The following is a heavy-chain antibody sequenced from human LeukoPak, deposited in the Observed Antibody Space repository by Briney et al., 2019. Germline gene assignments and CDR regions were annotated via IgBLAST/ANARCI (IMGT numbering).Heavy chain of an antibody. CDR2: ISSSSSYI. D-gene: IGHD1-26*01. CDR1: GFTFSSYS. J-gene: IGHJ6*02. CDR3: AREVGHSLLLYYYGMDV. Sequence: TAGGSLRLSCAASGFTFSSYSMNWVRQAPGKGLEWVSSISSSSSYIYYADSVKGRFTISRDNAKNSLYLQMNSLRAEDTAVYYCAREVGHSLLLYYYGMDVWGQGTTVTVSS. V-gene: IGHV3-21*01.